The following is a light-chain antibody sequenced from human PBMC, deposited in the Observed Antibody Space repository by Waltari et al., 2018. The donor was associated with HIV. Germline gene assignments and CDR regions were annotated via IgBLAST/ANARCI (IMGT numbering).Light chain of an antibody. Sequence: DIQMTQSPSPLSAPVGYRVPITCRASQSISSYLNWDQQKPGKAPKLLIYAASSLQSGFPSRFSGSGSGKDFTLTISSLQTEDFATYYCQQSYSTPLTFGGGTKVELK. V-gene: IGKV1-39*01. CDR1: QSISSY. CDR2: AAS. J-gene: IGKJ4*01. CDR3: QQSYSTPLT.